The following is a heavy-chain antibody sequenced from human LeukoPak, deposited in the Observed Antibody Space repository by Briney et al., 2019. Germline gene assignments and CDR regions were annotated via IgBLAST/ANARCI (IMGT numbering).Heavy chain of an antibody. Sequence: KPSETLSLTCNVSGGAISSTAYYWGWIRQPPGKGLEWIGSIYYSGSTYYNPSLKSRVTISVDTSHNQFSLKLNSVTAADTALYYCARHPPYGSRNWGAYYFDPWGQGTLVTVSS. V-gene: IGHV4-39*01. CDR2: IYYSGST. CDR1: GGAISSTAYY. CDR3: ARHPPYGSRNWGAYYFDP. D-gene: IGHD3-10*01. J-gene: IGHJ4*02.